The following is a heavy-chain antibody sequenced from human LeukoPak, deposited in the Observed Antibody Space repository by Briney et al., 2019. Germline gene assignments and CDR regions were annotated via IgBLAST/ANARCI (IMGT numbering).Heavy chain of an antibody. J-gene: IGHJ4*02. D-gene: IGHD6-6*01. Sequence: SETLSLTCTVSGGSISSGGYYWSWIRQPPGKGLEWIGYIYHSGSTYYNPSLKSRVTISVDRSKNQFSLKLSSVTAADTAVYYCARAIAAGPAGYYFDYWGQGTLVTVSS. CDR2: IYHSGST. CDR1: GGSISSGGYY. CDR3: ARAIAAGPAGYYFDY. V-gene: IGHV4-30-2*01.